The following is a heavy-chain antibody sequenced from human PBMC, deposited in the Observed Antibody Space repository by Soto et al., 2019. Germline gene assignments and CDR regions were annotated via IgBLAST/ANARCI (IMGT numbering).Heavy chain of an antibody. Sequence: SETLSLTCTVSGGSISSYYWSWIRQPPGKGLEWIGYIYYSGSTNYNPSLKSRVTVSVDTSKSQFSLKLSSVTAADTALYYCARHNNNLVRGLTTFDFWGQGTLVTVSS. CDR2: IYYSGST. CDR1: GGSISSYY. D-gene: IGHD3-10*01. J-gene: IGHJ4*02. V-gene: IGHV4-59*01. CDR3: ARHNNNLVRGLTTFDF.